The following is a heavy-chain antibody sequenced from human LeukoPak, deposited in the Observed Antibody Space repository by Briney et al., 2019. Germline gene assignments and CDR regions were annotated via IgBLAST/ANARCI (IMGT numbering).Heavy chain of an antibody. V-gene: IGHV1-24*01. Sequence: GASVKVSCKVSGDSLTDLNIQWVRQAPGKGLECLGXFDPEQAKTIYAQNFQGRVTMTEDASTDTAYMELNSLKSEDTAVYYCATRGGDFWSGFENWGQGTLVTVSS. D-gene: IGHD3-3*01. CDR1: GDSLTDLN. CDR2: FDPEQAKT. J-gene: IGHJ4*02. CDR3: ATRGGDFWSGFEN.